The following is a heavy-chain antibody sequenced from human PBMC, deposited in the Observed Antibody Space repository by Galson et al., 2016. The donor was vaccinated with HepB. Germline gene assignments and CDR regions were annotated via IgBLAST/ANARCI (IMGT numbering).Heavy chain of an antibody. Sequence: SCKASGGTFSSYALSWVRQAPGQGLEWMGAIIPIFGAANYAQNFQGRVTITADESTSTAYMELNSLRSEDTAMYYCASSAVAVAGTMFDSWGQGTLVTVSS. D-gene: IGHD6-19*01. CDR2: IIPIFGAA. V-gene: IGHV1-69*01. CDR1: GGTFSSYA. CDR3: ASSAVAVAGTMFDS. J-gene: IGHJ4*02.